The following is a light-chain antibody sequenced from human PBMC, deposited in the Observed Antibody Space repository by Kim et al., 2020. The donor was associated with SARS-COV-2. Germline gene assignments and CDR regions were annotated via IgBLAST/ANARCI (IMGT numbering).Light chain of an antibody. CDR2: KAS. CDR1: QSNSMW. V-gene: IGKV1-5*03. Sequence: STLSASVGDRVIITCRASQSNSMWLAWYQQKPGKAPKRLISKASSLQRGVPSRFSGSGSGTEFTLTISSLQPDDFGTYYCQQYDNYFGQGTKLEI. J-gene: IGKJ2*01. CDR3: QQYDNY.